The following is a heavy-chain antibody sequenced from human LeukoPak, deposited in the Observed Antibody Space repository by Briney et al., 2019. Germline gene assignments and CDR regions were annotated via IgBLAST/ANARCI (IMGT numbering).Heavy chain of an antibody. CDR2: IKQDGSEK. Sequence: PGGSLRLSCAASGFTFSSYWMSWVRQAPGKGLEWVANIKQDGSEKYYVDSVKGRFTISRDNSKNTLYLQMNSLRAEDTAVYYCAKEPTGQKWRRPCWGQGTLVTVSS. CDR3: AKEPTGQKWRRPC. CDR1: GFTFSSYW. D-gene: IGHD5-12*01. V-gene: IGHV3-7*03. J-gene: IGHJ4*02.